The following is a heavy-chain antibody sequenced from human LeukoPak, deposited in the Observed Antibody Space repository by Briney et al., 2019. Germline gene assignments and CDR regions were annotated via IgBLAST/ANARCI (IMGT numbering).Heavy chain of an antibody. V-gene: IGHV1-46*01. D-gene: IGHD3-22*01. CDR2: INPSGGST. CDR1: GYTFASYY. J-gene: IGHJ4*02. CDR3: ARDWSADYYDSSGYYYAFDY. Sequence: ASVKVSCKASGYTFASYYIHWVRQAPGQGLEWMGIINPSGGSTSYAQKFQGRVTMTRDTSTSTVYMELSSLRSEDTAVYYCARDWSADYYDSSGYYYAFDYWGQGTLVTVSS.